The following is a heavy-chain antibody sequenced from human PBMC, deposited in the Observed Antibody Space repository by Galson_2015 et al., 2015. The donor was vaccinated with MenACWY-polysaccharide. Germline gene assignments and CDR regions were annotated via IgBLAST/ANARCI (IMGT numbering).Heavy chain of an antibody. CDR1: GGSISSTTYV. V-gene: IGHV4-39*01. D-gene: IGHD2-8*01. Sequence: LFLTCTVSGGSISSTTYVWAWIRQPPGKGLEWVGSIHYSGSTTYNSSLKSRVTISVDTSKNQFSLKLSSVTAADTAVYYCARPKPVNGWFDPWGQGTLVTVSS. CDR3: ARPKPVNGWFDP. CDR2: IHYSGST. J-gene: IGHJ5*02.